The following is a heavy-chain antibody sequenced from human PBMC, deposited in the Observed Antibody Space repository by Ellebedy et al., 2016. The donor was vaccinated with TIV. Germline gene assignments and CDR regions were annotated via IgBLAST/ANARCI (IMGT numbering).Heavy chain of an antibody. J-gene: IGHJ6*02. D-gene: IGHD4/OR15-4a*01. CDR2: ISSSGNYR. V-gene: IGHV3-21*01. Sequence: GESLKISCAASGFTFSDYSMNWVRQAPGKGLEWVSSISSSGNYRYHGDSVKGRFTISRDNAKNSLYLQMNSLRAEDTAVYYCARDPSWCYSCADVWGQGTTVTVSS. CDR3: ARDPSWCYSCADV. CDR1: GFTFSDYS.